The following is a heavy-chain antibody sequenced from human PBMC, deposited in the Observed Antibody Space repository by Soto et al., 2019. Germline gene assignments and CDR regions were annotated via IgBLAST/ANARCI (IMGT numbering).Heavy chain of an antibody. CDR3: ARATGIAGLMDY. CDR2: IIPIFGTA. D-gene: IGHD6-13*01. Sequence: SVKVSCKASGGTFSSYAISWVRQAPGQGLEWMGGIIPIFGTANYAQKFQGRVTITADKSTSTAYMELSSLRSEDTAVYYCARATGIAGLMDYWGQGTLVTVSS. V-gene: IGHV1-69*06. CDR1: GGTFSSYA. J-gene: IGHJ4*02.